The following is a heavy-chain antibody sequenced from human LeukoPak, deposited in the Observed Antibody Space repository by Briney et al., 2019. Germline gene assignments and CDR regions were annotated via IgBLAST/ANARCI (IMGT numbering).Heavy chain of an antibody. J-gene: IGHJ4*02. D-gene: IGHD2/OR15-2a*01. CDR3: ARAPLSSAQKRHYFDY. CDR2: INHSGST. CDR1: GGSFSGYY. V-gene: IGHV4-34*01. Sequence: SETLSLTCAVYGGSFSGYYWSWIRQPPGKGLEWIGEINHSGSTNYNPSLKSRVTISVDTSKNQFSLKLSSVTAADTAVYYCARAPLSSAQKRHYFDYWGQGTLVTVPS.